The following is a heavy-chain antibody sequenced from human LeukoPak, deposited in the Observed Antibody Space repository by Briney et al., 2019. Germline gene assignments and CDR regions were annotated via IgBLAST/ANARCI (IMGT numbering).Heavy chain of an antibody. D-gene: IGHD6-19*01. J-gene: IGHJ4*02. V-gene: IGHV4-59*01. CDR3: ARGESSGWYFDY. Sequence: PSETLSLTCTVSGRSISSYYWSWLRQPPGKGLEWSGYIYYCGSTNYSPSLKSRVTISVDTSKNQFSLKLSSVTGADTAVYYCARGESSGWYFDYWGQGTLVTVSS. CDR1: GRSISSYY. CDR2: IYYCGST.